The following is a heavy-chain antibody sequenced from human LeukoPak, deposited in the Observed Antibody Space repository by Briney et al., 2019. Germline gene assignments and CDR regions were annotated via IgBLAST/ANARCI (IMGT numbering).Heavy chain of an antibody. V-gene: IGHV1-2*02. J-gene: IGHJ5*02. CDR3: ARGYCSSTSCSKSVNWFDP. Sequence: ASVKVSCKASGYTFTGYYMHWVRQAPGQGLEWMGWINPNSGGTNYAQKFQGRVTMTRDTSISTAYMELSRLRSEDTAVYYCARGYCSSTSCSKSVNWFDPWGQGTLVTVSS. D-gene: IGHD2-2*01. CDR2: INPNSGGT. CDR1: GYTFTGYY.